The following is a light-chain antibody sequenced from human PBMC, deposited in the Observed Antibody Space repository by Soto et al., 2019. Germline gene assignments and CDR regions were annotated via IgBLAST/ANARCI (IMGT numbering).Light chain of an antibody. Sequence: QSALTQPRSVSGSPGQSVTIPCTETSSDVGGYNYVSWYQQHPGKAPKLMIYDVSKRPSGVPDRFSGSKSGNTASLTISGLQAEDEADYYCCSYAGSYTVVFGGGTKLTVL. CDR3: CSYAGSYTVV. CDR1: SSDVGGYNY. J-gene: IGLJ2*01. V-gene: IGLV2-11*01. CDR2: DVS.